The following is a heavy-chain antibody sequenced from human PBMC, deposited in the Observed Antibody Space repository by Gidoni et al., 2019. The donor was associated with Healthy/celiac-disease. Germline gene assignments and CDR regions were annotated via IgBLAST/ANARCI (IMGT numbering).Heavy chain of an antibody. J-gene: IGHJ4*02. CDR1: GFTFSSYG. V-gene: IGHV3-30*18. Sequence: QVQLVESGGGVVQPGRSLRLSCAASGFTFSSYGMPWVRQAPGKGLEWVAVISYDGSNKYYADSVKGRFTISRDNSKNTLYLQMNSLRAEDTAVYYCAKDRNNYFDYWGQGTLVTVSS. CDR3: AKDRNNYFDY. CDR2: ISYDGSNK.